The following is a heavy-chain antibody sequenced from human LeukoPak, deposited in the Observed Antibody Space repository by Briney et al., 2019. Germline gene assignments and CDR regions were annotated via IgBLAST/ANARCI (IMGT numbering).Heavy chain of an antibody. D-gene: IGHD3-22*01. CDR2: INHSGST. V-gene: IGHV4-34*01. CDR1: GGSFSGYY. Sequence: SETLSLTCAVYGGSFSGYYWSWIRQPPGKGLEWIGEINHSGSTNYNPSLKSRVTISVDTSKNQFSLKLSSVTAADTAVYYCARGPGSSGYYYVRALDIWGQGTMVTVSS. J-gene: IGHJ3*02. CDR3: ARGPGSSGYYYVRALDI.